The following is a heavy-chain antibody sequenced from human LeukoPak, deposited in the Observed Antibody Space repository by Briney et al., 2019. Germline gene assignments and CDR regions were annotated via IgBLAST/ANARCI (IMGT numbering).Heavy chain of an antibody. D-gene: IGHD3-22*01. V-gene: IGHV1-18*04. CDR1: GYTFTSYY. J-gene: IGHJ6*02. CDR3: ARDKYYYDSSGYSDYYYYYGMDV. CDR2: ISAYNGNT. Sequence: ASVKVSCKASGYTFTSYYMHWVRQAPGQGLEWMGWISAYNGNTNYAQKLQGRVTMTTDTSTSTAYMELRSLRSDDTAVYYCARDKYYYDSSGYSDYYYYYGMDVWGQGTTVTVSS.